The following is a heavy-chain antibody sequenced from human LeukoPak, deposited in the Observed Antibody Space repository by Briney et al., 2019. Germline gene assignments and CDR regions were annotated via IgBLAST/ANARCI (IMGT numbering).Heavy chain of an antibody. D-gene: IGHD3-3*01. Sequence: ASVKVSCKASGYTFTSYGISWVRQAPGQGLEWMGWISAYNGNTNYAQKLQGRVTMTTDTSTSTAYMELRSLRSDDTAGYYCARDLHITIFGVVIGHNWFDPWGQGTLVTVSS. J-gene: IGHJ5*02. CDR2: ISAYNGNT. CDR3: ARDLHITIFGVVIGHNWFDP. V-gene: IGHV1-18*01. CDR1: GYTFTSYG.